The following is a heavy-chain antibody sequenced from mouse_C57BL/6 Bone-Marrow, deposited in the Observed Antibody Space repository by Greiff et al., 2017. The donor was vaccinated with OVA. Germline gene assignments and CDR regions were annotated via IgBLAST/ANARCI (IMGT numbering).Heavy chain of an antibody. CDR3: ARGGWDWYFDV. CDR1: GFTFSDYY. V-gene: IGHV5-16*01. Sequence: EVQLVESEGGLVQPGSSMKLSCTASGFTFSDYYMAWVRQVPEKGLEWVANINYDGSSTYCLDSLKSRFIISRDNAKNILYLQMSSLKSEDTATYYCARGGWDWYFDVWGTGTTVTVSS. CDR2: INYDGSST. J-gene: IGHJ1*03. D-gene: IGHD3-3*01.